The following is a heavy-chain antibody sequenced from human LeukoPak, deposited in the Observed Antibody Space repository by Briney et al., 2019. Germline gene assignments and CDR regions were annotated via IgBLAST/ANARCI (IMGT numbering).Heavy chain of an antibody. V-gene: IGHV3-9*03. J-gene: IGHJ6*03. CDR1: GFTFDDYA. CDR3: AKASGRVYYYYMDV. D-gene: IGHD3-10*01. Sequence: GGSLRLSCAASGFTFDDYAMNWVRQAPGKGLEWVSGISWNSGSIGYADSVKGRFTISRDNAKNSLYLQMNSLRAEDMALYYCAKASGRVYYYYMDVWGKGTTVTVSS. CDR2: ISWNSGSI.